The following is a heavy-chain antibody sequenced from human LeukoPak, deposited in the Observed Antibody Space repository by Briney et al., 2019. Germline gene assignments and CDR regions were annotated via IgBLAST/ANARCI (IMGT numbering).Heavy chain of an antibody. CDR1: GFTVSSNY. J-gene: IGHJ4*02. D-gene: IGHD6-19*01. Sequence: PGGSLRLSCAASGFTVSSNYMSWVRQAPGKGLEWVSVIYSGGSTYYADSVKGRFTISRDNSKNTLYLQMNSLRAEDTAVYYCARVHPHSSGWYWEDYWGQGTLVTVSS. V-gene: IGHV3-66*01. CDR3: ARVHPHSSGWYWEDY. CDR2: IYSGGST.